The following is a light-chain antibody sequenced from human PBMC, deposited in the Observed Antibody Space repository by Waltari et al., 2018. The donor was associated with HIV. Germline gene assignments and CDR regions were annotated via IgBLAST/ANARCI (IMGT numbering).Light chain of an antibody. J-gene: IGKJ4*01. CDR2: GAS. V-gene: IGKV3-20*01. Sequence: EIVLTQSPATLSLSSGERATLSCRASESVSSTYLAWYQQKPGQTPRLLIYGASSRATGISERFSGSGSGTDFTLTISRLEPEDSALYYCQHYETFGGWARVEIK. CDR1: ESVSSTY. CDR3: QHYET.